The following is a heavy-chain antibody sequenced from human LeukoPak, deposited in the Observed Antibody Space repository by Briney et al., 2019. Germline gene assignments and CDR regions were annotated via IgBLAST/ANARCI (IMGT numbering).Heavy chain of an antibody. CDR2: ITGSGGST. CDR1: GFTFSSYG. Sequence: GGTLRLSCAASGFTFSSYGMSWVRQAPGKGLEWVSGITGSGGSTYYADSVKGRFTISRDNSKNTLYLNSLRAEDTAIYYCAGDERLLSFLKWGQGTLVTVSS. CDR3: AGDERLLSFLK. V-gene: IGHV3-23*01. D-gene: IGHD3-3*01. J-gene: IGHJ4*02.